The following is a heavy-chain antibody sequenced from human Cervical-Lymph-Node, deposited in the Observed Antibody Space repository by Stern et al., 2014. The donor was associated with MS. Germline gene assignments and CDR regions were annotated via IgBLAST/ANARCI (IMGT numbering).Heavy chain of an antibody. CDR2: ISPAGEST. CDR1: GYTFTKYY. CDR3: AAAAATVLAFDY. Sequence: QVQLVESGAEVKKPGASVKASCRASGYTFTKYYIHWVRQAPGQGLERVGVISPAGESTSYAQKYQGRITLTRDTSTGTVYMEVSSLTSDDTAVYYCAAAAATVLAFDYWGQGALVTVSS. J-gene: IGHJ4*02. V-gene: IGHV1-46*01. D-gene: IGHD2-2*01.